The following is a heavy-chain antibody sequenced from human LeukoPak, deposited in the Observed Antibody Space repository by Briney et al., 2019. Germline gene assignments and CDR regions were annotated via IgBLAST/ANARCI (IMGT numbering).Heavy chain of an antibody. J-gene: IGHJ6*03. D-gene: IGHD2/OR15-2a*01. Sequence: RASVKVSCKASGGTFSSYAISWVRQAPGQGLEWMGGIIPIFGTANYAQKFQGRVTITADESTSTAYMELSSLRSEDTAVYYCAAPQGNLISTTGYYMDVWGKGTTVTVSS. CDR1: GGTFSSYA. CDR2: IIPIFGTA. CDR3: AAPQGNLISTTGYYMDV. V-gene: IGHV1-69*13.